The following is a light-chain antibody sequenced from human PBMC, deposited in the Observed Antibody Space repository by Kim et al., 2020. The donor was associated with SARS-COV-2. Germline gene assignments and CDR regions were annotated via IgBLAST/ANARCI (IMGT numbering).Light chain of an antibody. CDR2: LGS. J-gene: IGKJ1*01. V-gene: IGKV2-28*01. CDR3: MQPTQTPGT. CDR1: QSLLHSNGYNY. Sequence: DIVMTQSPLSLPVTPGEPASISCRSSQSLLHSNGYNYLDWYLQKPGQSPQLLIYLGSNRASGVPDRFSGSGSGTDFTLKISRVEAEDVGVYYCMQPTQTPGTFGQGTKVDIK.